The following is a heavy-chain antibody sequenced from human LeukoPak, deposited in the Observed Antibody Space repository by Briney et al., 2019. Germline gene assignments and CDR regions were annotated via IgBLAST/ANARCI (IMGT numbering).Heavy chain of an antibody. J-gene: IGHJ5*02. D-gene: IGHD6-13*01. CDR2: IKQDGSKR. CDR3: TRDLAAAAT. CDR1: GFTFSIYA. Sequence: PGGSLRLSCAASGFTFSIYAMSSVRPAPGKGLEWAANIKQDGSKRFYVDSAKGRFTISRDNGKNSLYLQMNSLTAEDTAVYYCTRDLAAAATWGQGTLVTVSS. V-gene: IGHV3-7*03.